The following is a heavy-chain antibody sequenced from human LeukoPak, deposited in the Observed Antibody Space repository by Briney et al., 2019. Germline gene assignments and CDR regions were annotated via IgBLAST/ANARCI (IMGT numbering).Heavy chain of an antibody. CDR3: ARHPYSDSSGFTFDI. D-gene: IGHD3-22*01. CDR2: IYYSGST. J-gene: IGHJ3*02. CDR1: GESFSGYY. V-gene: IGHV4-39*01. Sequence: SETLSLTCAVYGESFSGYYWGWIRQPPGKGLEWIGSIYYSGSTYYNPSLKSRITISVDTSKKQFSLKLSSVTAADTAVYYCARHPYSDSSGFTFDIWGQGTMVTFSS.